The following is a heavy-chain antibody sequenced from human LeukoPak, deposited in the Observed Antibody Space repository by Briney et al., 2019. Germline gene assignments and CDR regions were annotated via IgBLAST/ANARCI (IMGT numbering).Heavy chain of an antibody. D-gene: IGHD5-18*01. J-gene: IGHJ4*02. CDR2: INHSGST. CDR3: ATTGYSYAVGY. CDR1: GGSFSGYY. V-gene: IGHV4-34*01. Sequence: SETLSLTCAVYGGSFSGYYWSWIRQPPGKGLEWIGEINHSGSTNYNPSLKSRVTISVDTSKNQFSLKLSSVTAADTAVYYCATTGYSYAVGYWGQGTLVTVSS.